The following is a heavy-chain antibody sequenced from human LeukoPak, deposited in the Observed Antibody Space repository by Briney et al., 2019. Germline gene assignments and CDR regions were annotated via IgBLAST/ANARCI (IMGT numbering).Heavy chain of an antibody. CDR3: AREFGLRYFDWPTNWFDP. Sequence: SETLSLTCAVYGGSFSGYYWSWIRQPPGKGLEWIGEINHSGSTNYNPSLKSRVTISVDTSKNQFSLKLSSVTAADTAMYYCAREFGLRYFDWPTNWFDPWGQGTLVTVSS. D-gene: IGHD3-9*01. CDR1: GGSFSGYY. J-gene: IGHJ5*02. CDR2: INHSGST. V-gene: IGHV4-34*01.